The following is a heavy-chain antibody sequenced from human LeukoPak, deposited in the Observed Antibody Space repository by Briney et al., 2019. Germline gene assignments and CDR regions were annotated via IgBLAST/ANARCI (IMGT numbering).Heavy chain of an antibody. V-gene: IGHV4-59*08. Sequence: SETLSLTCTVSGGSISSYYWSWIGQPPGKGLEWIAYISDIGSINYNPSLKSRVTISLDTSKNQFSLKLGSVTAADTAVYYCAGHHPRNTVDFWGQGTLVTVSS. CDR2: ISDIGSI. CDR1: GGSISSYY. CDR3: AGHHPRNTVDF. J-gene: IGHJ4*02. D-gene: IGHD2-8*02.